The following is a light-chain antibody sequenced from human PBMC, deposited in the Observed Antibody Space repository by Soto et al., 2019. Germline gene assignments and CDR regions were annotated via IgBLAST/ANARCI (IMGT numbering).Light chain of an antibody. J-gene: IGLJ2*01. CDR2: GNT. V-gene: IGLV1-40*01. CDR1: SSNIGAGYD. Sequence: QSVLTQSPSVSGAPGQRVTISCTGGSSNIGAGYDVHWYQQLPGTAPKLLIYGNTNRPSGVPDRFSGSRSGTSASLAITGLQAEDEADYYCQSYDSSLRGVFGGGTKLTVL. CDR3: QSYDSSLRGV.